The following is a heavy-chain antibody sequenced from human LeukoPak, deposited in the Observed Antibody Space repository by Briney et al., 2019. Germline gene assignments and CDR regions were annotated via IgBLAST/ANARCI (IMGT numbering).Heavy chain of an antibody. CDR3: VRDYFCSGGSCDDCFDP. J-gene: IGHJ5*02. V-gene: IGHV1-69*04. CDR2: IIPILGIA. D-gene: IGHD2-15*01. Sequence: GASVKVSCKASGGTFSNYAISWVRQAPGQGLEWMGRIIPILGIANYAQKFQGRVTITADKSTSTAYMELGSLRSDDTAVYYCVRDYFCSGGSCDDCFDPWGQGTLVTVSS. CDR1: GGTFSNYA.